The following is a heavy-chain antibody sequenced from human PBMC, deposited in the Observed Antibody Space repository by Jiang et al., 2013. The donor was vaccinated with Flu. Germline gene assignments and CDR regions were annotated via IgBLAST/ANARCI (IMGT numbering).Heavy chain of an antibody. D-gene: IGHD2-2*02. CDR3: AREPIPPLGHFDY. V-gene: IGHV1-69*01. Sequence: KVSCKASGGTFSSYAISWVRQAPGQGLEWMGGIIPIFGTANYAQKFQGRVTITADESTSTAYMELSSLRSEDTAVYYCAREPIPPLGHFDYWGQGTLVTVSS. CDR1: GGTFSSYA. J-gene: IGHJ4*02. CDR2: IIPIFGTA.